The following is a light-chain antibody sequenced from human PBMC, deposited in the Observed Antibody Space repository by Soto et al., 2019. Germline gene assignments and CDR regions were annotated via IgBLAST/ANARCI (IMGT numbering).Light chain of an antibody. J-gene: IGLJ1*01. CDR3: QSYDSSQSGYV. CDR1: SSNIGAHYD. Sequence: QSVLTQPPSVSGAPGQRVTISCTGSSSNIGAHYDVHWYQQLPGTAPKLLIYGNSNRPSGVPDRFSGSKSGTSASLAITGLQAEDEADYYCQSYDSSQSGYVFGTGTKVTVL. CDR2: GNS. V-gene: IGLV1-40*01.